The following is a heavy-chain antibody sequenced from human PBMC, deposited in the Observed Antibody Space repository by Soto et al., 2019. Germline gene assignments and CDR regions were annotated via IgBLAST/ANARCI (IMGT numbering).Heavy chain of an antibody. CDR2: ISYDGSNK. J-gene: IGHJ6*02. CDR1: GFTFSSYG. D-gene: IGHD6-6*01. CDR3: AKSLPYSSSSGVNYYYGMDV. Sequence: QVQLVESGGGVVQPGRSLRLSCAASGFTFSSYGMHWVRQAPGKGLEWVAVISYDGSNKYYADSVKGRFTISRDNSKNTLYLQMNSLRAEDTAVYYCAKSLPYSSSSGVNYYYGMDVWGQGTTVTVSS. V-gene: IGHV3-30*18.